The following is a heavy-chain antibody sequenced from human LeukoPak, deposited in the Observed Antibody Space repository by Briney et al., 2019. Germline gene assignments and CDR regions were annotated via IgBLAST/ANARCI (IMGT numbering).Heavy chain of an antibody. Sequence: SETLSLTCTVSGGSISSSPYYWGWIRQPPGKGLEWIGNIYYSGSTYYNPSLKSRVTISVDTSKNQFSLKLSSVTAADTAVYYCARASRYCSSTSCYGGGGWFDPWGQGTLVTVSS. CDR1: GGSISSSPYY. CDR3: ARASRYCSSTSCYGGGGWFDP. CDR2: IYYSGST. J-gene: IGHJ5*02. V-gene: IGHV4-39*01. D-gene: IGHD2-2*01.